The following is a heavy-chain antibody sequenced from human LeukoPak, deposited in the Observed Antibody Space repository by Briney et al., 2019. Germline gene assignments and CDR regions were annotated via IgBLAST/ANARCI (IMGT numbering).Heavy chain of an antibody. CDR3: AKEVRQQPYYGMDV. J-gene: IGHJ6*02. CDR2: IYTSGST. V-gene: IGHV4-61*02. CDR1: GGSISSGSYY. D-gene: IGHD6-13*01. Sequence: SQTLSLTCTVSGGSISSGSYYWSWIRQPAGKGLEWIGRIYTSGSTNYNPSLKSRVTISVDTSKNQFSLKLSSVTAADTAVYYCAKEVRQQPYYGMDVWGQGTTVTVSS.